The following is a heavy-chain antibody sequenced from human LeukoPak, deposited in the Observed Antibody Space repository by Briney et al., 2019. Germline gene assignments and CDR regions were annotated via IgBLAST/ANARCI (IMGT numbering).Heavy chain of an antibody. CDR3: ARDASAYY. D-gene: IGHD3-3*01. V-gene: IGHV3-7*01. CDR2: IKPDGSEK. J-gene: IGHJ4*02. Sequence: GSLRLSCVAPGLTLSNYWMSWVRRAPGKGLEWVATIKPDGSEKYYVDSVKGRFTISRDNAKRSLYLQMDSLRAEDTAVYYCARDASAYYWGQGTLVTVSS. CDR1: GLTLSNYW.